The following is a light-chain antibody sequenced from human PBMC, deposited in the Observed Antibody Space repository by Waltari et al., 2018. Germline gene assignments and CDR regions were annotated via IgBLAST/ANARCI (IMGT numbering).Light chain of an antibody. CDR2: AAS. CDR3: QQGNSFPLS. V-gene: IGKV1-12*01. Sequence: DIQIPQFPPSVSAPEGERVTITCRASQYISRWLAWYQQKPGKAPKFLIYAASNLQSGVPSRFSGSGSGTHFTLTISSLQPQDFATYYCQQGNSFPLSFGGGTKVEIK. CDR1: QYISRW. J-gene: IGKJ4*01.